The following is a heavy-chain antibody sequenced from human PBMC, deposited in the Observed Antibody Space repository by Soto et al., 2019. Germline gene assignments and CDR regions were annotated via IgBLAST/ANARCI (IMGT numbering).Heavy chain of an antibody. V-gene: IGHV3-48*01. CDR3: ARDPHALDY. D-gene: IGHD2-2*01. CDR1: GFTFSSYS. Sequence: GGSLRLSCATSGFTFSSYSMNWVRQAPGKGLEWVAYIFKTGSTIYYANSVKGRFTISRDNARSSLSLQMNNLRAEDTAVYYCARDPHALDYWGQGTLVTVSS. J-gene: IGHJ4*02. CDR2: IFKTGSTI.